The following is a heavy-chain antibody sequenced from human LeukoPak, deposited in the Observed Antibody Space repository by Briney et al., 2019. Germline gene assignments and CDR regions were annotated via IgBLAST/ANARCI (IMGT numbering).Heavy chain of an antibody. CDR1: GFTLSSRW. V-gene: IGHV3-7*03. J-gene: IGHJ4*02. CDR3: ATYDSWSGYNIAY. Sequence: GGSLRLSCIVSGFTLSSRWMMWVRQAPGEGLEWMTNINRDGSEKNYVDSVKGRFTITRDNAENSLYLQMNSLKVEDTATYYCATYDSWSGYNIAYWGQGTLVTVSS. CDR2: INRDGSEK. D-gene: IGHD3-3*01.